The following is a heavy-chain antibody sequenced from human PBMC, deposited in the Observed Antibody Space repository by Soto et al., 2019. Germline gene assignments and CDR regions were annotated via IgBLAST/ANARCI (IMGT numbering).Heavy chain of an antibody. V-gene: IGHV4-30-4*01. CDR1: GRSISSGDYY. Sequence: QVQLHASGPGLVKPSQTLSLTCTVSGRSISSGDYYWSWIRQPPGKGLEWIGYIYYSGSTYYNPSLKSRVTISVDTSKNQCSLKLSSVTAADTAVYYCASNYYYDSRGPSPNDYWGQGTLVTVSS. CDR2: IYYSGST. D-gene: IGHD3-22*01. J-gene: IGHJ4*02. CDR3: ASNYYYDSRGPSPNDY.